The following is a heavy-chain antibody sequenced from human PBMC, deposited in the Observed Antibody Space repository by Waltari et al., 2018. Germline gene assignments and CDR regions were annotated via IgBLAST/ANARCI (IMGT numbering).Heavy chain of an antibody. CDR2: IYHSGST. Sequence: QVQLQESGPGLVKPSETLSLTCTVSGYSISSGYYWGWIRQPPGQGLEWIGSIYHSGSTYYNPSLKSRVTISVDTSKNQFSLKLSSVTAADTAVYYCARDRTYYYDSSGYSHGWFDYWGQGTLVTVSS. V-gene: IGHV4-38-2*02. CDR1: GYSISSGYY. CDR3: ARDRTYYYDSSGYSHGWFDY. D-gene: IGHD3-22*01. J-gene: IGHJ4*02.